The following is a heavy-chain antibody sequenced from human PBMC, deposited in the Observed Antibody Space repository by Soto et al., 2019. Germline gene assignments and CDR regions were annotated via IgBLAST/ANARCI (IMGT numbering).Heavy chain of an antibody. D-gene: IGHD3-16*02. V-gene: IGHV3-23*01. Sequence: EVQLLESGGGLVQPGGSLRLSCAASGFTFSSYAMSWVRQAPGKGLEWVSAISGSGGSTYYADSVKGRFTISRDNSKNTLYLQMNSLRAEDTAVYYCAKDSMITFGGVIVEPYNWFDPWGQGTLVTVSS. CDR2: ISGSGGST. CDR1: GFTFSSYA. CDR3: AKDSMITFGGVIVEPYNWFDP. J-gene: IGHJ5*02.